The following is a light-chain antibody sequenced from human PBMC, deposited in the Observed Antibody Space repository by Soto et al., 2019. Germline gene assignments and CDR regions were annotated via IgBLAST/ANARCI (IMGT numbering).Light chain of an antibody. CDR3: QQYGSSPPLT. V-gene: IGKV3-20*01. J-gene: IGKJ1*01. CDR1: QSVSSSY. Sequence: EIVLTQSPGTLSLSPGERATLSCRASQSVSSSYLAWYQQKPGQAHRLLIYGASSKATGIPDRFSGSGSGTDFTLTISSMEPEDFAVYYCQQYGSSPPLTFGQGTKVEIK. CDR2: GAS.